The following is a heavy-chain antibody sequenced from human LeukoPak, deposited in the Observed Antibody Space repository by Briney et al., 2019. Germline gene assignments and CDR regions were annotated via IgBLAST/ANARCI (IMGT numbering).Heavy chain of an antibody. Sequence: GGSLRLSCAASGFSFSSYEMNRVRQAPGKGLQWISYISRGGDEIYYGDSVKGRFTVSRDNAKNSLYLQMNSLRAEDTAVYYCARDRPDRGYSYGRDFDYWGQGTLVTVSS. V-gene: IGHV3-48*03. D-gene: IGHD5-18*01. CDR3: ARDRPDRGYSYGRDFDY. CDR1: GFSFSSYE. J-gene: IGHJ4*02. CDR2: ISRGGDEI.